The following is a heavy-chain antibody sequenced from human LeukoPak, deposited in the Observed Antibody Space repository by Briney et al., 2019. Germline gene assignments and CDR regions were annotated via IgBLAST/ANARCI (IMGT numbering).Heavy chain of an antibody. CDR3: AREGSSAISHAADY. J-gene: IGHJ4*02. Sequence: GGSLRLSCAASGFTLRTYWMTWVRQAPGKGLEWVANIHQDGSEKNYVDSVKGRFTISGDNAKNSLYLQMDSLRAEDTAFYYCAREGSSAISHAADYWGQGTLVTVSS. CDR1: GFTLRTYW. CDR2: IHQDGSEK. V-gene: IGHV3-7*01. D-gene: IGHD2-21*01.